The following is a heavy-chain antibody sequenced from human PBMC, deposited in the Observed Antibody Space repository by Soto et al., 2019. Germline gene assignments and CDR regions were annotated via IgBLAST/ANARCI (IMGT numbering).Heavy chain of an antibody. CDR2: ISGSGDSS. CDR3: AKGGEGSCGQTSCLCFSDS. Sequence: EVQLLDSGGGLVQPGGSLRLSCAASGFTFSTYAMSWVRQAPGKGLEWVSTISGSGDSSYYATSVKGRFTISRDNSRNSLDLATNSLGVEDTAVYYCAKGGEGSCGQTSCLCFSDSWGQGTLVTVSS. J-gene: IGHJ1*01. CDR1: GFTFSTYA. V-gene: IGHV3-23*01. D-gene: IGHD2-15*01.